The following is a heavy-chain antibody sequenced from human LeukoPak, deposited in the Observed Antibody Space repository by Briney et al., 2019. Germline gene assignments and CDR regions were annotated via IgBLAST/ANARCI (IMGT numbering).Heavy chain of an antibody. V-gene: IGHV1-2*02. CDR2: INPNSGDT. CDR3: ATQRGSYLWGTDFDY. D-gene: IGHD3-16*01. Sequence: ASVKVSCKASGYTFTSYDISWVRQAPGQGLEWMGWINPNSGDTKFAREFQGRVTMTRDTSISTAYMGLSRLRSDDTAVYYCATQRGSYLWGTDFDYWGQGTLVTVSS. J-gene: IGHJ4*02. CDR1: GYTFTSYD.